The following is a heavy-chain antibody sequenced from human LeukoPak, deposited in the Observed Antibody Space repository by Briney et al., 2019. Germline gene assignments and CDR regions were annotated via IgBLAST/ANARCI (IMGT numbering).Heavy chain of an antibody. D-gene: IGHD3-9*01. CDR3: ARELEYYDILTGYYPYNWFDP. CDR2: IYYSGST. CDR1: GGSISSYY. J-gene: IGHJ5*02. Sequence: SETLSPTCTVSGGSISSYYWSWIRQPPGKGLEWIGYIYYSGSTNYNPSLKGRVTISVDTSKNQFSLKLSSVTAADTAVYYCARELEYYDILTGYYPYNWFDPWGQGTLVTVSS. V-gene: IGHV4-59*01.